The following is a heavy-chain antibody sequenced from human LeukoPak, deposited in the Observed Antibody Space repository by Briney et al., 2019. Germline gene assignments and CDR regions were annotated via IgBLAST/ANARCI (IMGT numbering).Heavy chain of an antibody. CDR1: GGSITSYY. D-gene: IGHD4-11*01. CDR3: ARATVTYYYYMDV. CDR2: IYHSGST. V-gene: IGHV4-59*12. Sequence: PSETLSLTCSVSGGSITSYYWSWIRQPPGKGLEWIGYIYHSGSTYYNPSLKSRVTISVDRSKNQFSLKLSSVTAADTAVYYCARATVTYYYYMDVWGKGTTVTVSS. J-gene: IGHJ6*03.